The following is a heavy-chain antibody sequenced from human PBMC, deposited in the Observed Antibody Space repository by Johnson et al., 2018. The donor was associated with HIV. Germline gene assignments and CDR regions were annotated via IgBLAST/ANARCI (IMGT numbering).Heavy chain of an antibody. D-gene: IGHD1-26*01. J-gene: IGHJ3*01. CDR2: ISSSGGTT. CDR1: GFTFSSYD. CDR3: AKGLNSGSYFDDAFDL. Sequence: EQLVESGGGLVQPGGSLRLSCAASGFTFSSYDMHWVRQVTGKGLEWVSSISSSGGTTYYADSMKGRLTISRVNSKNTLYLQMNSLRADDTAIFYCAKGLNSGSYFDDAFDLWGQGTMVTVSS. V-gene: IGHV3-23*04.